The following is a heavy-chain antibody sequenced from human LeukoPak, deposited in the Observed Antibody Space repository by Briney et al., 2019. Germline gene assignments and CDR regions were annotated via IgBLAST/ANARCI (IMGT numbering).Heavy chain of an antibody. Sequence: SSQTLSLTCTVSGGSISSGDYYWSWIRQPPGKGLEWIGYIYYSGSTYYNPSLKSRVTISVDTSKNQFSLKLSSVTAADTAVYYCARVHRGYDFWSGPGGHYFDHWGQGTLVTVSS. CDR1: GGSISSGDYY. CDR2: IYYSGST. D-gene: IGHD3-3*01. J-gene: IGHJ4*02. CDR3: ARVHRGYDFWSGPGGHYFDH. V-gene: IGHV4-30-4*08.